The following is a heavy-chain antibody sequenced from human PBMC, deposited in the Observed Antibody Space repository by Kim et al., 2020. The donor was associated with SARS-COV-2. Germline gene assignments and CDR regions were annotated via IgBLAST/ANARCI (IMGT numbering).Heavy chain of an antibody. Sequence: YAEPVKGRFTTSRDNAKNSLYLHMNSLRAEDTAVYYCARAGSYSAFDIWGQGTMVTVSS. D-gene: IGHD1-26*01. J-gene: IGHJ3*02. V-gene: IGHV3-21*04. CDR3: ARAGSYSAFDI.